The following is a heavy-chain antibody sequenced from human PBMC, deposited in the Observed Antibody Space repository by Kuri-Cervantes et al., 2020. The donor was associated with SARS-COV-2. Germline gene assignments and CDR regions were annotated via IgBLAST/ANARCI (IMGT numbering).Heavy chain of an antibody. J-gene: IGHJ3*02. D-gene: IGHD2-8*01. Sequence: SVKVSCKASGYTFTYRYLHWVRQAPGQALEWMGWITAFNGNTEYAQKVLDRVTITTDRSINTAYMELSSLTSEDTAMYYCATQRCNNGVRYSNEAFDIWGQGTMVTVSS. V-gene: IGHV1-45*02. CDR2: ITAFNGNT. CDR3: ATQRCNNGVRYSNEAFDI. CDR1: GYTFTYRY.